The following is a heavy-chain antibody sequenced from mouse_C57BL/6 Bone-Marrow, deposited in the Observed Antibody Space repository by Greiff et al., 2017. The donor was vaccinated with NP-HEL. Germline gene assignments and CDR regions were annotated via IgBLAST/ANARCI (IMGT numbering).Heavy chain of an antibody. CDR3: ASPYDYDVAWFAY. Sequence: EVQGVESGGDLVKPGGSLKLSCAASGFTFSSYGMSWVRQTPDKRLEWVATISSGGSYTYYPDSVKGRFTISMDNAKNTLYLQMSSLKSEDTAMYYCASPYDYDVAWFAYWGQGTLVTVSA. D-gene: IGHD2-4*01. V-gene: IGHV5-6*01. J-gene: IGHJ3*01. CDR2: ISSGGSYT. CDR1: GFTFSSYG.